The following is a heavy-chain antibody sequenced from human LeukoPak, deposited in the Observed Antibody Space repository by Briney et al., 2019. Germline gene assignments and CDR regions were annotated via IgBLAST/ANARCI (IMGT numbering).Heavy chain of an antibody. J-gene: IGHJ6*03. CDR1: GFSFSNYV. Sequence: GGSLRLSCAASGFSFSNYVMHWVRQAPGKGLEYASAINSNGGSTYYANSVKGRFTISRDNSKNTLYLQMGSLRAEDMAVYYCARGMDFWSGYYHYYYYMDVWGKGTTVTVSS. CDR2: INSNGGST. D-gene: IGHD3-3*01. V-gene: IGHV3-64*01. CDR3: ARGMDFWSGYYHYYYYMDV.